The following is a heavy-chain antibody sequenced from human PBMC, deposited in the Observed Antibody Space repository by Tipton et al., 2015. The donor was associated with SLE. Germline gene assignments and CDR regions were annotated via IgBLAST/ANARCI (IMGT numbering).Heavy chain of an antibody. CDR2: TYYRSKWYN. CDR3: AREEQLVYQFYSDMDV. Sequence: GLVKPSQTLSLTCGISGDSVSSNSAAWNWIRQSPSRGLEWLGRTYYRSKWYNDYAISVKSRITINPDTSRNHFSLHLNSVTPEDTAVYYCAREEQLVYQFYSDMDVWGQGTTVTVSS. D-gene: IGHD6-13*01. V-gene: IGHV6-1*01. CDR1: GDSVSSNSAA. J-gene: IGHJ6*02.